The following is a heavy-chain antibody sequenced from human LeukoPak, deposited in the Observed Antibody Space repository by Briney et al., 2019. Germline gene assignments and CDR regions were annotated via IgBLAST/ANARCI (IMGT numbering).Heavy chain of an antibody. CDR2: ISSSSSTI. V-gene: IGHV3-48*01. CDR3: ARDHGYFDY. J-gene: IGHJ4*02. Sequence: PGGSLRLSCAASGFTLSNHWMIWVRQAPGKGLEWVSYISSSSSTIYYADSVKGRFTISRDNAKNSLYLQMNSLRAEDTAVYYCARDHGYFDYWGQGTLVTVSS. CDR1: GFTLSNHW.